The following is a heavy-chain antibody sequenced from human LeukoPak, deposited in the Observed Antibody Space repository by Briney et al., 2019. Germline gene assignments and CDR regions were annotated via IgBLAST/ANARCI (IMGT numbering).Heavy chain of an antibody. CDR2: IYYSGST. J-gene: IGHJ5*02. CDR3: AREWVYYYDSSGYSLLDNWFDP. V-gene: IGHV4-39*07. Sequence: SETLSLTCTVSGGSISSSSYYWGWIRQPPGKGLEWIGSIYYSGSTYYNPSLKSRVTISVDTSKNQFSLKLSSVTAADTAVYYCAREWVYYYDSSGYSLLDNWFDPWGQGTLVTVSS. D-gene: IGHD3-22*01. CDR1: GGSISSSSYY.